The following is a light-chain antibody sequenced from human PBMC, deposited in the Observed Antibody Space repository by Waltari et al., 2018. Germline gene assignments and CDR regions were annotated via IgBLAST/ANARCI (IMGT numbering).Light chain of an antibody. V-gene: IGKV4-1*01. CDR3: QQHYISRT. J-gene: IGKJ1*01. Sequence: DIVMTQSPNSLAVSLGERATLNCKSSQSVLYNSNNKNYLAWYQQKPGQPPKLLIYWASTRESGVPDRFSGSGSGTDFTLSISSLQAEDVAVYYCQQHYISRTFGQGTRVEIK. CDR2: WAS. CDR1: QSVLYNSNNKNY.